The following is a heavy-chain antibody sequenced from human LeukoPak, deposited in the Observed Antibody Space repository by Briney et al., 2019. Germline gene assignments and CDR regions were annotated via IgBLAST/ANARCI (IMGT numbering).Heavy chain of an antibody. V-gene: IGHV1-69*06. D-gene: IGHD3-10*01. J-gene: IGHJ4*02. CDR3: ARGPNYYGSGSYLDY. CDR2: IIPIFGTA. CDR1: GYTFTSYG. Sequence: ASVKVSCKASGYTFTSYGISWVRQAPGQGLEWMGGIIPIFGTANYAQKFQGRVTITADKSTSTAYMELSSLRSEDTAVYYCARGPNYYGSGSYLDYWGQGTLVTVSS.